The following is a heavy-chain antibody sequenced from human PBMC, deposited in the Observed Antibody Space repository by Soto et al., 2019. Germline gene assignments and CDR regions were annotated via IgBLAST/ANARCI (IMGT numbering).Heavy chain of an antibody. CDR1: GASMSSGGYY. Sequence: QVQLQESGPGLVKPSQTLSLTCTVSGASMSSGGYYWTWIRQSPGKGLEWIGYIYYSGSTYYNPSLESLVAISLDTSRSQFSLTRHSVTAADTAIDYCARDRHNNFFDPWGQGTLVTVSS. V-gene: IGHV4-31*01. D-gene: IGHD6-6*01. CDR3: ARDRHNNFFDP. CDR2: IYYSGST. J-gene: IGHJ5*02.